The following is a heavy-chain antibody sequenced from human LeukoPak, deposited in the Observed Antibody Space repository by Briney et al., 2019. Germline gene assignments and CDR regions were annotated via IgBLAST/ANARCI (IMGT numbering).Heavy chain of an antibody. V-gene: IGHV1-3*01. CDR1: GYTFTSYA. CDR3: ARVQYTYYYDSSGYYP. Sequence: ASVKVSCMASGYTFTSYAMHWVRQAPGQRLEWMGWINAGNGNTKYSQKFQGRVTITRDTSASTAYMELSSLRSEDTAVYYCARVQYTYYYDSSGYYPWGQGTLVTVSS. CDR2: INAGNGNT. J-gene: IGHJ5*02. D-gene: IGHD3-22*01.